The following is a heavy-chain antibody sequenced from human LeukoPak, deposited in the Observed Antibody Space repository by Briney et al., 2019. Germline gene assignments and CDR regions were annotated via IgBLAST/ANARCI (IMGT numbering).Heavy chain of an antibody. CDR2: IFYSGST. CDR3: ASGAVNYAFHI. J-gene: IGHJ3*02. D-gene: IGHD3-3*01. CDR1: GGSISSSTYY. Sequence: SETLSLTCSVSGGSISSSTYYWGWIRQPPGKGLEWIGTIFYSGSTYYSSSLKSRVTISVDTSKNQISLKVTSVTAADTAVYYCASGAVNYAFHIWGQGTILTVSS. V-gene: IGHV4-39*07.